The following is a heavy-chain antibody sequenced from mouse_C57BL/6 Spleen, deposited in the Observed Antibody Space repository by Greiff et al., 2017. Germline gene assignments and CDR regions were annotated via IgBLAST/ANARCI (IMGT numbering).Heavy chain of an antibody. CDR3: ARGGGSSSLYWYFDV. CDR1: GFTFSDYG. V-gene: IGHV5-17*01. D-gene: IGHD1-1*01. CDR2: ISSGSSTI. J-gene: IGHJ1*03. Sequence: EVHLVESGGGLVKPGGSLKLSCAASGFTFSDYGMHWVRQAPEKGLEWVAYISSGSSTIYYADTVKGRFTISRDNAKNTLFLQMTSLRSEDTAMYYCARGGGSSSLYWYFDVWGTGTTVTVSS.